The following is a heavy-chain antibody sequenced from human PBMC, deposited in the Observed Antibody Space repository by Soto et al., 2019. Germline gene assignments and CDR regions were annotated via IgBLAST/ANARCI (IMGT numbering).Heavy chain of an antibody. V-gene: IGHV1-18*01. CDR1: GYSXSGYG. J-gene: IGHJ6*02. D-gene: IGHD2-21*01. Sequence: XKVSLKASGYSXSGYGRRAVRPAPAQGLAWMGWISAYNCNSNYAQKFQDRVTMTRDSSATKCYMELRNIISDDTAVYYCARVRGIHYYLSGMDVWGQGTTVTVSS. CDR2: ISAYNCNS. CDR3: ARVRGIHYYLSGMDV.